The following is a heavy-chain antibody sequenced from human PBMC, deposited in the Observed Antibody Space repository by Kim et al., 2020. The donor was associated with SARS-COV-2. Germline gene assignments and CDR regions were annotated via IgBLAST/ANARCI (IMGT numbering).Heavy chain of an antibody. D-gene: IGHD5-12*01. CDR3: ARGIVATIRPFDY. V-gene: IGHV1-3*01. CDR1: GYTFTSYA. CDR2: INAGNGNT. Sequence: ASVKVSCKASGYTFTSYAMHWVRQAPGQRLEWMGWINAGNGNTKYSQKFQGRVTITRDTSASTAYMELSSLRSEDTAVYYCARGIVATIRPFDYWGQGTLVTVSS. J-gene: IGHJ4*02.